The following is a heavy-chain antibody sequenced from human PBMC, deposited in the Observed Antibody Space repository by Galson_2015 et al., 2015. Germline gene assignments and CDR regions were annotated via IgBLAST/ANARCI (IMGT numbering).Heavy chain of an antibody. Sequence: SLRLSCAASGLTFSSYAMNWVRQAPGKGLEWVSAISADGGAILYADSVKGRFTISRDNSKNTVNLQMSSLRAEDTAVYYCARWIYYYDYWGQGTLVTVSS. CDR2: ISADGGAI. CDR1: GLTFSSYA. D-gene: IGHD2-2*03. J-gene: IGHJ4*02. CDR3: ARWIYYYDY. V-gene: IGHV3-23*01.